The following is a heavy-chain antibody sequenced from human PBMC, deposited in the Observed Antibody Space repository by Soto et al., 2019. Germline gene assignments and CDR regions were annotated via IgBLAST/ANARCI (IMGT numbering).Heavy chain of an antibody. V-gene: IGHV1-69*01. J-gene: IGHJ6*02. Sequence: QVQLVQSGAEVKKPGSSVRVSCQASGGTFTTYAFTWVRQAPGQGLEWMGGIIPMYNKPNYAPNFLGRVTISADPSTSKAYMEMSTLRAEDKAGYVCARGYSGGYYYAMDVWGQGTTVTVSS. CDR3: ARGYSGGYYYAMDV. D-gene: IGHD4-4*01. CDR2: IIPMYNKP. CDR1: GGTFTTYA.